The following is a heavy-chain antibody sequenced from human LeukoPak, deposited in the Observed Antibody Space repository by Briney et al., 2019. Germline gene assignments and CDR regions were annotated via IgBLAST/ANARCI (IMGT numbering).Heavy chain of an antibody. CDR3: AREGGSYHQMTGFDY. J-gene: IGHJ4*02. CDR1: GGSFSGYY. V-gene: IGHV4-34*01. CDR2: INHSGST. D-gene: IGHD1-26*01. Sequence: SETLSLTCAVYGGSFSGYYWSWIRQPPGKGLEWIGEINHSGSTNYNPSLKSRVTISVDTSKNQFSLKLSSVTAADTAVYYCAREGGSYHQMTGFDYWGQGTLVTVSS.